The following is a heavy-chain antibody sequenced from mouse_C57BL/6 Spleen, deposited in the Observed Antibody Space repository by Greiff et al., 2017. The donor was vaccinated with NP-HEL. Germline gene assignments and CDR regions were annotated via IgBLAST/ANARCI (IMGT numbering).Heavy chain of an antibody. Sequence: VQLKQSGPELVKPGASVKISCKASGYTFTDYYMNWVKQSHGKSLEWIGDINPNNGGTSYNQKFKGKAKLTVDKSSSTAYMELRSLTSEDSAVYYCARVAYAVVDYWGQGTTLTVSS. CDR3: ARVAYAVVDY. CDR1: GYTFTDYY. V-gene: IGHV1-26*01. CDR2: INPNNGGT. D-gene: IGHD1-1*01. J-gene: IGHJ2*01.